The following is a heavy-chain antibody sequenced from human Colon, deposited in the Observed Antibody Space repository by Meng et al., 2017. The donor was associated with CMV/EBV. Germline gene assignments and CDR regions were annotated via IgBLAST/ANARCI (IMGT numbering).Heavy chain of an antibody. V-gene: IGHV3-23*01. CDR2: ISGSGDNT. Sequence: GGSLRLSCVASGFTFSSYAMNWVRQAPGKGLGGVSTISGSGDNTYYADSVKGRFTISRDDSKNTIYLQMNSLRAEDTAIYYCAKDHGPFSPGRPVSSYYGMDIWGQGTTVTVSS. CDR3: AKDHGPFSPGRPVSSYYGMDI. D-gene: IGHD1-14*01. J-gene: IGHJ6*02. CDR1: GFTFSSYA.